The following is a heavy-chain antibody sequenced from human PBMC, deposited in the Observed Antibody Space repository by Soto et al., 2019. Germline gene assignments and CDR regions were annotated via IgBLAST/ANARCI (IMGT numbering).Heavy chain of an antibody. D-gene: IGHD6-13*01. V-gene: IGHV3-23*01. CDR2: ISGSGGST. J-gene: IGHJ5*02. Sequence: PGGSLRLSCAASGFTFSSYAMSWVRQAPGKGLEWVSAISGSGGSTYYADSVKGRFTISRDNSKNTLYLQMNSLRAEDTAVYYCANGIVAAGTLRGNWFDPWGQGTLVTVSS. CDR3: ANGIVAAGTLRGNWFDP. CDR1: GFTFSSYA.